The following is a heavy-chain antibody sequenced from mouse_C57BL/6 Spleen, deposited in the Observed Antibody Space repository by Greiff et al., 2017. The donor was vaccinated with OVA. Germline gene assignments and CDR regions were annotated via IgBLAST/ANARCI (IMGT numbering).Heavy chain of an antibody. D-gene: IGHD2-10*01. Sequence: VQLQQPGAELVKPGASVKLSCKASGYTFTSYWMQWVKQRPGQGLEWIGEIDPSDSYTNYNQKFKGKATLTVDTSSSTAYMQLSSLTSEDSAVYYGARYPYYCTPDDWGQGTTLTVSS. J-gene: IGHJ2*01. CDR2: IDPSDSYT. CDR3: ARYPYYCTPDD. V-gene: IGHV1-50*01. CDR1: GYTFTSYW.